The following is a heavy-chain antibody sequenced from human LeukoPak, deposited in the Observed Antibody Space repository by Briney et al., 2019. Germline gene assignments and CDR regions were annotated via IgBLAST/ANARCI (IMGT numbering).Heavy chain of an antibody. CDR3: ARYSGTYRDY. Sequence: GGSLRLSCAASGFTFSNHNMTWVRQAPGKGLEWVSSIGSSSSYVFYADSVKGRFTISRDNAKNSLYLQMNSLRVEDTAVYYCARYSGTYRDYWGQGTLVTVSS. J-gene: IGHJ4*02. CDR2: IGSSSSYV. D-gene: IGHD1-26*01. CDR1: GFTFSNHN. V-gene: IGHV3-21*01.